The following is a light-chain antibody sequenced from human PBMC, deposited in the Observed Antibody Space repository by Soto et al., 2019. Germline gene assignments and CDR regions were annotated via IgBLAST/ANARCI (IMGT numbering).Light chain of an antibody. CDR1: QSVSSSY. CDR3: KESSTSPIFT. Sequence: EIVLTQSQGTLSLSPGERATLSCRASQSVSSSYLAWYQQKTGQAPRLLIYGASSRATGIPDRLSGSGSGTDFNLTISRLEPDDFSVYNCKESSTSPIFTFGPGPKVYIK. CDR2: GAS. J-gene: IGKJ3*01. V-gene: IGKV3-20*01.